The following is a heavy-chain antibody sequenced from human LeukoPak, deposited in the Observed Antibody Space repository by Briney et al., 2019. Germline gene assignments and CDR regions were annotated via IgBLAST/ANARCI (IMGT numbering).Heavy chain of an antibody. D-gene: IGHD3-9*01. CDR3: ARAELTGGPYYFDY. J-gene: IGHJ4*02. Sequence: TSETLSLTCAVYGGSFSGYYWSWIRQPPGKGLEWIGEINHSGSTNYNPSLKSRATISVDTSKNQFSLKLSSVTAADTAVYYCARAELTGGPYYFDYWGQGTLVTVSS. CDR2: INHSGST. CDR1: GGSFSGYY. V-gene: IGHV4-34*01.